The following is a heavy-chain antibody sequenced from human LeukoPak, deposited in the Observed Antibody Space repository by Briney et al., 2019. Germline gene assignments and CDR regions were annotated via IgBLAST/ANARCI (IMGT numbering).Heavy chain of an antibody. V-gene: IGHV4-59*08. CDR3: ARYGGWVDKSYFDY. Sequence: SETLSLTCTVSGGSVSNYFWSWIRQPPGKGLEWIGNIHHSGRTYYNPSVKSRVTISLDTSKNQFSLSLNSVTAADSAIYYCARYGGWVDKSYFDYWGQGTLVTVSS. CDR2: IHHSGRT. CDR1: GGSVSNYF. D-gene: IGHD5-12*01. J-gene: IGHJ4*02.